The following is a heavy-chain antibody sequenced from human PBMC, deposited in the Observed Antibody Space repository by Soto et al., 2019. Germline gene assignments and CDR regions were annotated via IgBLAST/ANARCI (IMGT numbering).Heavy chain of an antibody. D-gene: IGHD3-16*01. CDR1: GFTFSAYW. Sequence: EVQLVESGGGLVQPGGSLRLSCEASGFTFSAYWMGWVRHAPGTGLEWVATIKTDGREKYYVDCVTGRFTISRDNDKNSLYLPLNTLRAEDTGVYYCARPVRGSPEDVWGQGTTVTVSS. V-gene: IGHV3-7*05. J-gene: IGHJ6*02. CDR3: ARPVRGSPEDV. CDR2: IKTDGREK.